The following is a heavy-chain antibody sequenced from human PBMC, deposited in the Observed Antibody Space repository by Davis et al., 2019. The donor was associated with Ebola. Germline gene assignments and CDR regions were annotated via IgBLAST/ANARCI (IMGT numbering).Heavy chain of an antibody. CDR3: ARALRLSTGGSHYYSGMDV. CDR2: IIPALGIT. V-gene: IGHV1-69*04. J-gene: IGHJ6*02. D-gene: IGHD2/OR15-2a*01. CDR1: GGTFTSFA. Sequence: SVKVSCKASGGTFTSFAISWVRQAPGQGLEWMGRIIPALGITSYAQKMQGRLTITADKSTSTSHMEVSGLISDDTAVYFCARALRLSTGGSHYYSGMDVWGQGTTVIVSS.